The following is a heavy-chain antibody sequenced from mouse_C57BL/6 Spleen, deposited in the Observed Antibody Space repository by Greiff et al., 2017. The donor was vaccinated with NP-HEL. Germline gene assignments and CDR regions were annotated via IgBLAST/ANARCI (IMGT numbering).Heavy chain of an antibody. Sequence: EVQVVESGGGLVQPKGSLKLSCAASGFTFNTYAMHWVRQAPGKGLEWVARIRSKSSNYATYYADSVKDRFTISRDDSQSMLYLQMNNLKTEDTAMYYCVRAAYSNYFSGFAYWGQGTLVTVSA. CDR1: GFTFNTYA. D-gene: IGHD2-5*01. V-gene: IGHV10-3*01. J-gene: IGHJ3*01. CDR2: IRSKSSNYAT. CDR3: VRAAYSNYFSGFAY.